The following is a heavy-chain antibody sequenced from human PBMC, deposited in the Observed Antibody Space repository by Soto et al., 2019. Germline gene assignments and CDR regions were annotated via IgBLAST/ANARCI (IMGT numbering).Heavy chain of an antibody. CDR3: ARDPRLTGTTLDPVNWFDP. Sequence: ASVKVSCKASGYTFTSYGISWVRQAPGQGLEWMGWISAYNGNTNYAQKLQGRVTMTTDTSTSTAYMELRSLRSDDTAVYYCARDPRLTGTTLDPVNWFDPWGQGTLVTVSS. J-gene: IGHJ5*02. CDR1: GYTFTSYG. D-gene: IGHD1-7*01. CDR2: ISAYNGNT. V-gene: IGHV1-18*01.